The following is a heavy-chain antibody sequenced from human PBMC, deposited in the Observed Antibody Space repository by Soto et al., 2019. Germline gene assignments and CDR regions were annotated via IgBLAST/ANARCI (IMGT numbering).Heavy chain of an antibody. CDR2: VSANTGHT. CDR1: GFTFSNYG. D-gene: IGHD2-8*01. Sequence: GASVKVSCKDSGFTFSNYGLNWVRQAPGRGLEWMGWVSANTGHTNYAQNLQGRVSMTTDTSTSTAYMELRGLTFDDTAVYYCARDIESVTAKHFFYYYAMDVWG. J-gene: IGHJ6*02. CDR3: ARDIESVTAKHFFYYYAMDV. V-gene: IGHV1-18*01.